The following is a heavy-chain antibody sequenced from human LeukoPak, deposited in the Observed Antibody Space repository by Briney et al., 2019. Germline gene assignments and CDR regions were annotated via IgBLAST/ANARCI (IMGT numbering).Heavy chain of an antibody. V-gene: IGHV1-46*01. J-gene: IGHJ5*02. Sequence: ASVKVSCKASRYTFTSYYMHWVRQAPGQGLEWMGIINPSGGSTSYAQKFQGRVTMTRDTSTSTVYMELSSLRSEDTAVYYCARDHGPLNWFDPWGQGTLVTVSS. D-gene: IGHD3/OR15-3a*01. CDR3: ARDHGPLNWFDP. CDR1: RYTFTSYY. CDR2: INPSGGST.